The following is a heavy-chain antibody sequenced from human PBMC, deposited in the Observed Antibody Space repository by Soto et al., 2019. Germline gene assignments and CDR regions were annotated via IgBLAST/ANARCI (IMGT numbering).Heavy chain of an antibody. CDR1: GYTFTSYD. V-gene: IGHV1-8*01. CDR3: ARWRENSYYDSSGYYSDYYGMDV. CDR2: MNPNSGNT. Sequence: GASVKVSCKASGYTFTSYDINWVRQATGQGLEWMGWMNPNSGNTGYAQKFQGRVTMTRNTSISTAYMELSSLRSEDTAVYYCARWRENSYYDSSGYYSDYYGMDVWGQGTTVTVSS. J-gene: IGHJ6*02. D-gene: IGHD3-22*01.